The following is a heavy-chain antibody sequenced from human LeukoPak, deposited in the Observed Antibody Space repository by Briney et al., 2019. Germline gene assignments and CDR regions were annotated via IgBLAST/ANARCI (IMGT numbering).Heavy chain of an antibody. CDR1: GGTFSSYA. V-gene: IGHV1-69*13. CDR3: ARGGVILTGYSTSVAFDI. CDR2: IIPIFGTA. Sequence: SVKVSCKASGGTFSSYAISWVRQAPGQGLEWMGGIIPIFGTANYAQKFQGRVTITADESTSTAYMELSSLRSEDTAVYYCARGGVILTGYSTSVAFDIWGQGTIVTVSS. D-gene: IGHD3-9*01. J-gene: IGHJ3*02.